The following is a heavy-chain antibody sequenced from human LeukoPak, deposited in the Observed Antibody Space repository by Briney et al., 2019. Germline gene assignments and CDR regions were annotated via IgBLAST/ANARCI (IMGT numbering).Heavy chain of an antibody. CDR3: ATQVMIVANYAFDI. J-gene: IGHJ3*02. CDR2: IYYSGST. D-gene: IGHD3-22*01. V-gene: IGHV4-39*01. CDR1: GGSISSSSYY. Sequence: SETLSLTCTVSGGSISSSSYYWGWIRHPPGKGLEWLGSIYYSGSTYYNPSLKSRVTISVDTSKNQFSLKLSSVTAADTAVYYCATQVMIVANYAFDIWGQGTMVTVSS.